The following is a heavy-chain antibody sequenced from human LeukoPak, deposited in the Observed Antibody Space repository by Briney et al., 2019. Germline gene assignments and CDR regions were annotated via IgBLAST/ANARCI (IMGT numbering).Heavy chain of an antibody. CDR1: GGSFSGYF. V-gene: IGHV4-34*01. Sequence: SETLSLTCAVYGGSFSGYFWSWIRHPPGKGLEWIGEINHSGGTNYNPSLKSRVTISVDTSKNQFSLKMNSVTAADTAVYYCARAPSGEVESAARGDYLDYWGQGTLVTVSS. J-gene: IGHJ4*02. CDR3: ARAPSGEVESAARGDYLDY. D-gene: IGHD6-13*01. CDR2: INHSGGT.